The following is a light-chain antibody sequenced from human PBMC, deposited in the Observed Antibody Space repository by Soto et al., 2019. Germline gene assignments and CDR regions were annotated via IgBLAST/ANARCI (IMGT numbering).Light chain of an antibody. J-gene: IGLJ1*01. Sequence: QSVLTQPPSVSGAPGQRVTISCTGSSSNIGAGYDVHWYQQPPGTAPKLLIYANTNRPSGVPDRISGSKSGTSASLAISGLQDEDETDYYCQSYDSSMSGYVLATGNEVTVL. V-gene: IGLV1-40*01. CDR3: QSYDSSMSGYV. CDR1: SSNIGAGYD. CDR2: ANT.